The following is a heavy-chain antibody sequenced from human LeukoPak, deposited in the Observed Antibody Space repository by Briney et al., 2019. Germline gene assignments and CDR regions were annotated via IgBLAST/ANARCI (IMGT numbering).Heavy chain of an antibody. V-gene: IGHV3-7*01. CDR3: ARDSDIVATSFDY. J-gene: IGHJ4*02. D-gene: IGHD5-12*01. CDR1: GFTFSSYS. Sequence: PGGSLRLSCAASGFTFSSYSMNWVRQAPGKGLEWVANIKQDGSEKYYVDSVKGRFTISRDNAKNSLFLQMNSLRAGDTAVYYCARDSDIVATSFDYWGQGTLVTVSS. CDR2: IKQDGSEK.